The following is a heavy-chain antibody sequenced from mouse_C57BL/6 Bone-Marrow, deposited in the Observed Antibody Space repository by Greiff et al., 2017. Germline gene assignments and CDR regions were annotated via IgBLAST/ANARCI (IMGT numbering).Heavy chain of an antibody. J-gene: IGHJ3*01. CDR1: GFTFSSYG. Sequence: EVKLVESGGDLVKPGGSLKLSCAASGFTFSSYGMSWVRQTPDKRLEWVATISSGGSYTYYPDSVKGRFTISRDNAKNTLYLQMSSRKSEDTAMYYCARRGYPWFAYWGQGTLVTVSA. CDR3: ARRGYPWFAY. CDR2: ISSGGSYT. D-gene: IGHD3-1*01. V-gene: IGHV5-6*02.